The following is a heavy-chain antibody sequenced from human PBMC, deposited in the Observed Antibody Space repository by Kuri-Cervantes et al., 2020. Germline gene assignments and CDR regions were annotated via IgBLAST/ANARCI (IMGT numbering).Heavy chain of an antibody. CDR3: ATSVAGTVGH. J-gene: IGHJ5*02. CDR2: ISAYNGNT. CDR1: GYSFSDYY. Sequence: ASVKVSCKASGYSFSDYYVHWVRQAPGQGLEWMGWISAYNGNTNYAQKLQGRVTMTTDTSTSTAYMELRSLRSDDTAMYYCATSVAGTVGHWGQGTLVTVSS. V-gene: IGHV1-18*04. D-gene: IGHD6-19*01.